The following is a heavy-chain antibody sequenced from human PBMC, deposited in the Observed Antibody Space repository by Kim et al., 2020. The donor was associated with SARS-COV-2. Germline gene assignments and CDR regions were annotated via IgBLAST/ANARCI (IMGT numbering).Heavy chain of an antibody. CDR3: STLRGYSFVY. V-gene: IGHV3-15*01. Sequence: GGSLRLSCAASGFTFTNGWMSWVRQAPGKGLEWVGRIKSKTDGGTTDYAAPVKGRFTISRDDSKNTLYLQMNSLKTEDTAVYYCSTLRGYSFVYWGQGTLVTVSS. CDR1: GFTFTNGW. J-gene: IGHJ4*02. D-gene: IGHD5-18*01. CDR2: IKSKTDGGTT.